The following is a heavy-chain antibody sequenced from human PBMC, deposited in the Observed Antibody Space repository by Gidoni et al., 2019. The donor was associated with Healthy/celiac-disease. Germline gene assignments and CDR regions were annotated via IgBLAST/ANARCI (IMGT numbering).Heavy chain of an antibody. CDR2: ISSSGGST. V-gene: IGHV3-23*01. CDR1: GFTFSSYA. CDR3: ANAIAAAGY. D-gene: IGHD6-13*01. J-gene: IGHJ4*02. Sequence: VQLLESGGDLVQPGGSLRLSCAASGFTFSSYAMSWVRQAPGKGLEWVSGISSSGGSTYYADSVKGRFTISRDNSEYTLFLQMNGLRADDTAVYYCANAIAAAGYWGQGTLVTVSS.